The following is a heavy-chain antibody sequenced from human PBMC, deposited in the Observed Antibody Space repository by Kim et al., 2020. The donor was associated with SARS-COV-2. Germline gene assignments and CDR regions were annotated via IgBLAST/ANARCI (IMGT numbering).Heavy chain of an antibody. Sequence: ASVKVSCKASGYNFTSYDINWVRQTTGEGLEWMGWMNPNSDNTDYAHKFQGRVTMTGDTSTSTAFMELSGLKSEDSAVYYCVRLRSFDWLLRANYYGMDVWGQGTTVTVSS. CDR1: GYNFTSYD. CDR2: MNPNSDNT. V-gene: IGHV1-8*01. D-gene: IGHD3-9*01. CDR3: VRLRSFDWLLRANYYGMDV. J-gene: IGHJ6*02.